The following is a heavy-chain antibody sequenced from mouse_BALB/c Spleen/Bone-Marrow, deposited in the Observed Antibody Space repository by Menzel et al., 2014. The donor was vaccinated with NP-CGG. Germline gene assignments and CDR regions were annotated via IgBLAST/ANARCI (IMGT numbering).Heavy chain of an antibody. CDR2: ILPGSGST. J-gene: IGHJ3*01. Sequence: VQLQQSGAELMKPGASVKISCKATGYTFSSYWIEWVKQRPGHGLEWIGEILPGSGSTIYNEKFKGKATFTADTSSNTAYMQLSSLTSEDSAVYYCASFYGRFAYWGQGTLVTVSA. D-gene: IGHD1-1*02. CDR3: ASFYGRFAY. CDR1: GYTFSSYW. V-gene: IGHV1-9*01.